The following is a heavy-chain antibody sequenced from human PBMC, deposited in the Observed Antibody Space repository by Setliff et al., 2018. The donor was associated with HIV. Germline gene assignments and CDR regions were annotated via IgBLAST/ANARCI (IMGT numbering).Heavy chain of an antibody. D-gene: IGHD1-26*01. CDR2: INPYSGNT. Sequence: ASVMVSCKASGYTFTSYDINWVRRATGHGLEWMGWINPYSGNTGYAQKFQGRVTMTRETSTSTAYLELSNLRAEDTAVYYCARVEGATATLTDWGQGTLVTVSS. V-gene: IGHV1-8*01. CDR1: GYTFTSYD. CDR3: ARVEGATATLTD. J-gene: IGHJ4*02.